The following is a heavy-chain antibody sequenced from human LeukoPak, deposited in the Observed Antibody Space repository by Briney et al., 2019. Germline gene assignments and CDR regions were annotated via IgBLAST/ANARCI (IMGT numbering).Heavy chain of an antibody. CDR2: ISYDGSNK. Sequence: GGSLRLSCAASGFTFSSYAMHWVRQAPGKGLEWVAVISYDGSNKYYADSVKGRFTISRDNSKNTLYLQMNSLRAEDTAVYYCARSGDTYYYDSSGYYSWGQGTMVTVSS. V-gene: IGHV3-30*04. CDR3: ARSGDTYYYDSSGYYS. D-gene: IGHD3-22*01. CDR1: GFTFSSYA. J-gene: IGHJ3*01.